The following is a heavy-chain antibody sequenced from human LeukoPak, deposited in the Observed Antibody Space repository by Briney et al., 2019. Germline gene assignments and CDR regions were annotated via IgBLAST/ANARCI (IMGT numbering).Heavy chain of an antibody. J-gene: IGHJ4*02. D-gene: IGHD3-10*01. V-gene: IGHV4-59*01. Sequence: PSETLSLTCTVSGGSISSYYWSWIRQPPGKGLEWIGYIYYSVSTNYNPSLKSRVTISVDTSKNQFSLKLSSVTAADTAVYYCARETRGGNDYWGQGTLVTVSS. CDR1: GGSISSYY. CDR2: IYYSVST. CDR3: ARETRGGNDY.